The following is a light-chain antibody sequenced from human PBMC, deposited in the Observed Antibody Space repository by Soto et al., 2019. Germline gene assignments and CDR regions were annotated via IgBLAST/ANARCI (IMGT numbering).Light chain of an antibody. CDR3: LHTYSFPRT. V-gene: IGKV1-12*01. CDR1: QGIGDR. J-gene: IGKJ1*01. Sequence: DIQMTQSPSSVSASVGDRVTLTCRASQGIGDRLAWYQQKPGKVPQLLIYFAYTLGSGVPSRFSGSGSGTDFILTINTLQADDFATYYCLHTYSFPRTFGQGTKVDIK. CDR2: FAY.